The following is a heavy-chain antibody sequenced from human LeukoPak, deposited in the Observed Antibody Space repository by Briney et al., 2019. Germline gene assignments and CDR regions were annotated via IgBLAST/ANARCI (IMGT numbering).Heavy chain of an antibody. D-gene: IGHD3-10*01. CDR1: GGSFSGLY. CDR2: INHSGST. CDR3: ARGQRRLSMLQGVGPQIWFDP. J-gene: IGHJ5*02. V-gene: IGHV4-34*01. Sequence: SETLSLTCTVYGGSFSGLYWSWIRQPPGKGLEWIGEINHSGSTNYNPSLQSRVTISVDTSKNQFSLNLTSVTAADTAVYYCARGQRRLSMLQGVGPQIWFDPWGQGTLVTVSS.